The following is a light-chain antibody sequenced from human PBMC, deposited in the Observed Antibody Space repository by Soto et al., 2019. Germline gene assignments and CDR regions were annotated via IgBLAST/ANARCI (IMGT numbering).Light chain of an antibody. CDR2: LNSDGSH. Sequence: QPVLTQSPSASASLGASVKLTCTLSSGHSSDAIAWHQQQPEKGPRFLMNLNSDGSHTKGDGIPDRFSGSSSGAERYLTISSLQSEDEADYYCQTWGTGILIFGGGTKVTVL. J-gene: IGLJ2*01. CDR3: QTWGTGILI. V-gene: IGLV4-69*01. CDR1: SGHSSDA.